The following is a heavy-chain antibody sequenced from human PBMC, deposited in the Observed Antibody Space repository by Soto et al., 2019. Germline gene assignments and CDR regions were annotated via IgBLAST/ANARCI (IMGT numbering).Heavy chain of an antibody. V-gene: IGHV3-33*01. D-gene: IGHD6-19*01. J-gene: IGHJ4*02. CDR3: ARSKADSSGWYGLDY. CDR2: IWYDGSNK. CDR1: GFTFSSYG. Sequence: QVQLVESGGGVVQPGRSLRLSCAASGFTFSSYGMHWVRQAPGKGLEWVAVIWYDGSNKYYADSVKGRFTISRENSKNTLYLQMNSLRAEDTAVYYCARSKADSSGWYGLDYWGQGTLVTVSS.